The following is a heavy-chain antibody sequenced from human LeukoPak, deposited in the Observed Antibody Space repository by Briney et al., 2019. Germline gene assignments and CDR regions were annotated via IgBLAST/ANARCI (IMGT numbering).Heavy chain of an antibody. D-gene: IGHD6-13*01. CDR3: ARVGVAASDTSGFDDY. V-gene: IGHV1-46*01. J-gene: IGHJ4*02. CDR2: INPSGGSI. Sequence: GASVKVSCKASGYTFTSYYMHWVRQAPGQGLEWMGMINPSGGSISYAQKFQGRVTMTRDTSTSTVYMELSSLRSEDTAVYYCARVGVAASDTSGFDDYWGQGTLVTVSS. CDR1: GYTFTSYY.